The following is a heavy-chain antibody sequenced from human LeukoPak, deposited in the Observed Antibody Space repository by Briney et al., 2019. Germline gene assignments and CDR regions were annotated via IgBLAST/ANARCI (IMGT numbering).Heavy chain of an antibody. CDR1: GFTFNSYA. Sequence: PGGSLRLSCAASGFTFNSYATSWVRQAPGNGLEWVSVISGSGGSIYYADSVKGRFTISRDNSKNTLYLQMNSLRAEDTAVYYCAKDPLVVPAAGDAFDIWGQGTMVTVSS. V-gene: IGHV3-23*01. J-gene: IGHJ3*02. CDR2: ISGSGGSI. D-gene: IGHD2-2*01. CDR3: AKDPLVVPAAGDAFDI.